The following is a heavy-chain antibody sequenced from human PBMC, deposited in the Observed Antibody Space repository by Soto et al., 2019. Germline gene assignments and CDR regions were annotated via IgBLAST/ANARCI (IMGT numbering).Heavy chain of an antibody. V-gene: IGHV3-53*04. CDR2: IYSGGDT. Sequence: EVQLVESGGGLVQPGGSLRLFCTASGFAVRHNYMTWVRQAPGKGLEWVSLIYSGGDTAYADSVKGRFTISRHTSQNTLYLQMNSLRAEDTAVYYCARKTDSIPSGGDVWGKGTAVTVSS. CDR1: GFAVRHNY. J-gene: IGHJ6*04. CDR3: ARKTDSIPSGGDV. D-gene: IGHD3-10*01.